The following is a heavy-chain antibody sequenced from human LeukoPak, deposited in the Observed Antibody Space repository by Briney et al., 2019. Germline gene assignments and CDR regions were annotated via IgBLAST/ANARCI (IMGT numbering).Heavy chain of an antibody. Sequence: PGGSLRLSCAASGFTFSSYAMTWVRQAPGKGLDWVSAVSGSGGSTYYADSVKGGFTISRDNSKHTLYLQMNSLRAEDTAIYYCAKDRTTTGLLLAGLIDYWGQGTLVTVSS. V-gene: IGHV3-23*01. CDR1: GFTFSSYA. J-gene: IGHJ4*02. CDR3: AKDRTTTGLLLAGLIDY. CDR2: VSGSGGST. D-gene: IGHD4-11*01.